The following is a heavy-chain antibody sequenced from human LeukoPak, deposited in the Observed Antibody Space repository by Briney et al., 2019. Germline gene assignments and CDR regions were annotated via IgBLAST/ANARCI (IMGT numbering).Heavy chain of an antibody. CDR2: IRKKGYGETT. CDR3: SRGLHDYGDSNYYFDQ. CDR1: GFTFGDDA. V-gene: IGHV3-49*03. J-gene: IGHJ4*02. Sequence: QPGRSLGLSCIASGFTFGDDAWSWFRQAPGKGLEFIAFIRKKGYGETTDYAASVRGRFTVSRDDAMSVAYLQMNSLQTEDTALYYCSRGLHDYGDSNYYFDQWGRGTLVIVSS. D-gene: IGHD4-17*01.